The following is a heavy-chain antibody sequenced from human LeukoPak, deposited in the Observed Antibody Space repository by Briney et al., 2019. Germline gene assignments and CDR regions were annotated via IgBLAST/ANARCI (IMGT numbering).Heavy chain of an antibody. Sequence: PSETLSLTCTVSGGSISSYYWSWIRQPPGKGLEWIGYIYYSGSTNYNPSLKSRVTISVDTSKNQFSLKLSSVTAADTAVYYCARSDYYDSSGYKGWFDPWGQGTLVTVSS. V-gene: IGHV4-59*08. CDR3: ARSDYYDSSGYKGWFDP. D-gene: IGHD3-22*01. CDR2: IYYSGST. CDR1: GGSISSYY. J-gene: IGHJ5*02.